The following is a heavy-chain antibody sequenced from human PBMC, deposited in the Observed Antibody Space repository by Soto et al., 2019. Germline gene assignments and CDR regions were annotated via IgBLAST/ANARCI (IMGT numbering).Heavy chain of an antibody. CDR3: ARGDSTDCSNGVCSFFYNHDMDV. CDR2: INPKSGGT. J-gene: IGHJ6*02. V-gene: IGHV1-2*04. Sequence: AAVKVSCKASGYSFTDYHIHWVRQAPGQGLEWLGRINPKSGGTSTAQKFQGWVTMTTDTSISTASMELTRLTSDDTAIYYCARGDSTDCSNGVCSFFYNHDMDVWGQGTTVTVSS. D-gene: IGHD2-8*01. CDR1: GYSFTDYH.